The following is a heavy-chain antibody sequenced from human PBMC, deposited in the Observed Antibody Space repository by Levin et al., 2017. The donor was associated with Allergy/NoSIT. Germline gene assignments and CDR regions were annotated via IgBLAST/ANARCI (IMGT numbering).Heavy chain of an antibody. D-gene: IGHD2-15*01. J-gene: IGHJ4*02. V-gene: IGHV3-53*01. Sequence: PGGSLRLSCAASGFSVSDNYMTWVRQAPGKGLEWVSVLYSGGGTDYANSVKGRFTISRDKSKNTLYLQMNSLRAEDTALYYCARGHSDYCSGGSCYLDFWGQGTLVTVSS. CDR1: GFSVSDNY. CDR3: ARGHSDYCSGGSCYLDF. CDR2: LYSGGGT.